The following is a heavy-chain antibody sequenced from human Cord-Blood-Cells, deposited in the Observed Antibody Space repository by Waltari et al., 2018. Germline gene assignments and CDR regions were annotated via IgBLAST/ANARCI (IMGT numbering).Heavy chain of an antibody. D-gene: IGHD3-3*01. Sequence: QLQLQESGPGLVKPSETLSLTCTVSGGSISSSSYYWGWIRQPQGQGLEGIGSINYSGSTYYHPSLNMRVPISVATSKNQFSLKLSSVTSADTAVYYCASLTIFGVVTTYYFDYWGQGTLVTVSS. CDR3: ASLTIFGVVTTYYFDY. CDR1: GGSISSSSYY. J-gene: IGHJ4*02. V-gene: IGHV4-39*01. CDR2: INYSGST.